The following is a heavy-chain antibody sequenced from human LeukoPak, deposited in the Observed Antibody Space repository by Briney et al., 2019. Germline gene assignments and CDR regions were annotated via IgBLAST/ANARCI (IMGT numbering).Heavy chain of an antibody. D-gene: IGHD2-2*01. CDR2: ISASGGST. J-gene: IGHJ6*03. Sequence: GSLRLSCAASGITFSNYVMSWVRQAPGKGLERASVISASGGSTYNADSVKGRFTISRDNSKNTLYLQMNSLRVEDTAVYYCAKGILGCSSTSCYGYMDVWGKGTTVTVSS. CDR3: AKGILGCSSTSCYGYMDV. V-gene: IGHV3-23*01. CDR1: GITFSNYV.